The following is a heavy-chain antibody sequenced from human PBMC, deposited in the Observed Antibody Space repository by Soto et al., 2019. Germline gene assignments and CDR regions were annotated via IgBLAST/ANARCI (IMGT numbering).Heavy chain of an antibody. J-gene: IGHJ3*02. CDR2: IYWNDDK. Sequence: RQPPGKALEWLALIYWNDDKRYSPSLKNRLTITKDTSKNHVVLTMTNMDPVDTATYYCAHRHELGSFDIWGQGTKVTVSS. V-gene: IGHV2-5*01. D-gene: IGHD1-26*01. CDR3: AHRHELGSFDI.